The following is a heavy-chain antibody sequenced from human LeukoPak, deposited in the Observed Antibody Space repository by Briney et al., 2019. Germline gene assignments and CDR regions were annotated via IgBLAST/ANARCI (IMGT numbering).Heavy chain of an antibody. CDR3: ARERGIYGGYQTPGVAFDI. Sequence: SETLSLTSTVSGGSISSSSYYWGWIRQPPGKGLEWIGSIYYSGSTYYNPSLKSRVTISVDTSKNQFSLKLSSVTAADTAVYYCARERGIYGGYQTPGVAFDIWGQGTMVTVSS. J-gene: IGHJ3*02. CDR2: IYYSGST. V-gene: IGHV4-39*07. D-gene: IGHD5-12*01. CDR1: GGSISSSSYY.